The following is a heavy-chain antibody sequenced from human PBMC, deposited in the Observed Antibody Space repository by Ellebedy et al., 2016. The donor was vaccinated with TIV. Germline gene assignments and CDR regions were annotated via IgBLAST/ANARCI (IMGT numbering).Heavy chain of an antibody. CDR2: INAGNGYT. J-gene: IGHJ6*02. D-gene: IGHD2-2*02. Sequence: ASVKVSCKASEFTFTNYAFHWVRQAPGQRLEWMGWINAGNGYTKYSLKFQGRVTITRDTSASTAYMELSNLTSEDTAVFYCASIARSGGLYLPMGYYYGMDVWGQGTSVTVSS. CDR3: ASIARSGGLYLPMGYYYGMDV. CDR1: EFTFTNYA. V-gene: IGHV1-3*01.